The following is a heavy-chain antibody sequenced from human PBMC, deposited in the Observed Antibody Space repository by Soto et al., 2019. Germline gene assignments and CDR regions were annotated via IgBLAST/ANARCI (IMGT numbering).Heavy chain of an antibody. CDR2: IYWDDDN. CDR1: GFSLTSNAVG. D-gene: IGHD6-19*01. CDR3: VHGSGWMFDF. V-gene: IGHV2-5*02. J-gene: IGHJ4*02. Sequence: QITLKESGPTLVKPTQTLTLTCTFSGFSLTSNAVGVGWFRQPPGKALEWLALIYWDDDNHYSPSLKSRLTFTKDTSKNQVVLIMTNMDPVDTATDYCVHGSGWMFDFWGQGTLVTVSS.